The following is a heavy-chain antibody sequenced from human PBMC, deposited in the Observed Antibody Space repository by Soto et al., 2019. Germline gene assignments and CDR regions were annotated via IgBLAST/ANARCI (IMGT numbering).Heavy chain of an antibody. CDR1: GYTFTSYG. CDR3: ARVWDIVVVPAAMETNWFDP. Sequence: ASVKVSCKAAGYTFTSYGSSWVRQAPGQGLEWMGWISAYNGNTNYAQKLQGRVTMTTDTSTSTAYMELRSLRSDDTAVYYCARVWDIVVVPAAMETNWFDPWGQGTLVTVSS. CDR2: ISAYNGNT. D-gene: IGHD2-2*01. V-gene: IGHV1-18*01. J-gene: IGHJ5*02.